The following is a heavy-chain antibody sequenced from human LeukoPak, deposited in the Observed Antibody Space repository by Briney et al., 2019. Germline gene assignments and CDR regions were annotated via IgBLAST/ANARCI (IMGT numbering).Heavy chain of an antibody. V-gene: IGHV5-51*01. J-gene: IGHJ4*02. Sequence: GASLQISCQGSGSTFSSYWIGWVRQLPGKGLECMGIIYPGDSDTRYSPSLQGQVTISVDTSIGTAYLQWSSLKASDTAIYYCARQNDFRLDYWGQGTLVTVSS. CDR3: ARQNDFRLDY. CDR1: GSTFSSYW. CDR2: IYPGDSDT. D-gene: IGHD3-3*01.